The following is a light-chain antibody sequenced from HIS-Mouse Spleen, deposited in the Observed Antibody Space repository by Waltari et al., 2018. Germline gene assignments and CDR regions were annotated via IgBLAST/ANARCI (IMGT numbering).Light chain of an antibody. V-gene: IGLV5-45*03. J-gene: IGLJ3*02. Sequence: QAVLTQPSSLSASPGASASLTCTLRSGINARTYRIYWSQQTPGSTPQYLLRYQSDSDKHQGSGVPSRFSGSKDASANAGILLISGLQSEDEADYYCMIWHSSARVFGGGTKLTVL. CDR3: MIWHSSARV. CDR1: SGINARTYR. CDR2: YQSDSDK.